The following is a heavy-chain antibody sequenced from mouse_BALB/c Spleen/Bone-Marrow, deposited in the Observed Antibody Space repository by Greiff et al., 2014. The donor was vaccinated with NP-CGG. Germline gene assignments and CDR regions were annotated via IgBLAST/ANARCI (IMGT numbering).Heavy chain of an antibody. J-gene: IGHJ2*01. Sequence: VQLKESGGGLVQPGGSRKLSCAASGFTFSSFGIHWVRQTPEKGLEWVAYISSGSSTIYYADTVKGRFTISRDNPKNTLFLQVTSLRSEDTAMYYCTRGGNWDDFDYWGQGTTLTVSS. V-gene: IGHV5-17*02. CDR2: ISSGSSTI. D-gene: IGHD4-1*01. CDR1: GFTFSSFG. CDR3: TRGGNWDDFDY.